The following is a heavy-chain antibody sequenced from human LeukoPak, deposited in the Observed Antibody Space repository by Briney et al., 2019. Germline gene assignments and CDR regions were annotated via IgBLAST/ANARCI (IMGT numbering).Heavy chain of an antibody. V-gene: IGHV3-11*04. D-gene: IGHD5-18*01. CDR3: ARTARHLDY. J-gene: IGHJ4*02. CDR1: GFTFSDPY. Sequence: SGGSLRLSCAASGFTFSDPYMSWIRQAPGKGLECLSYISGSGTDINYADSVRGRFTISRDNAKNLLYLQMNDLRLEDTAVYYCARTARHLDYWGQGTLVTVSS. CDR2: ISGSGTDI.